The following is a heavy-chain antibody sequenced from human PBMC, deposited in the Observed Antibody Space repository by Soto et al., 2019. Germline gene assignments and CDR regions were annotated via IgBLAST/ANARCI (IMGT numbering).Heavy chain of an antibody. J-gene: IGHJ6*03. V-gene: IGHV6-1*01. CDR3: ARHYDFWSGYPTSDSYYYYYMDV. Sequence: SQTLSLTCAISGDSVSSNSAAWTWIRQSPSRGLEWLGRTYYRSKWYNDYAVSVKSRITINPDTSKNQFSLQLNSVTPEDTAVYYCARHYDFWSGYPTSDSYYYYYMDVWGKGTTVTVSS. D-gene: IGHD3-3*01. CDR1: GDSVSSNSAA. CDR2: TYYRSKWYN.